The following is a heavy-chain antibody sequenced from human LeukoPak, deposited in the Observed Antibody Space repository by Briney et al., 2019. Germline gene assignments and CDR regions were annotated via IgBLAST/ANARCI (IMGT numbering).Heavy chain of an antibody. D-gene: IGHD2-2*01. V-gene: IGHV3-7*04. CDR3: ARDRRCSSTSCYYFDY. CDR2: IKQDGSEK. CDR1: GFIFSSYW. J-gene: IGHJ4*02. Sequence: TGGSLRLSCAASGFIFSSYWMTWVRQAPGKGLEWVDNIKQDGSEKYYVDSVKGRFTISRDNAKNSLYLQMNRLRAEDTAVYYCARDRRCSSTSCYYFDYWGQGTLVTVSS.